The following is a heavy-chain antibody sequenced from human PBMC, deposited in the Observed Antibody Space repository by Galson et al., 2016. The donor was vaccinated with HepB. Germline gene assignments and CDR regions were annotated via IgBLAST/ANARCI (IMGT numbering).Heavy chain of an antibody. CDR1: GFDFDNYY. CDR3: ASKLGRRAGFDY. Sequence: SLRLSCAASGFDFDNYYMSWIRQAPGKGLESISYITFAAGGTFYADSVKGRFTISRDNSKNTLFLQMNYLRVEDTATYYCASKLGRRAGFDYWGQGVLVPVSA. V-gene: IGHV3-11*01. CDR2: ITFAAGGT. D-gene: IGHD3-16*01. J-gene: IGHJ4*02.